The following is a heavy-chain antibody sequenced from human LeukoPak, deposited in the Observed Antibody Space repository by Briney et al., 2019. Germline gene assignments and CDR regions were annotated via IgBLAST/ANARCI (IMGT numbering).Heavy chain of an antibody. CDR1: GFSLSSYV. CDR2: ITTSSSYM. CDR3: ARDPYSGGYGAYYYYYMDV. J-gene: IGHJ6*03. Sequence: GGSLRLSCAVSGFSLSSYVVSWVRRTPGKGLEWVSSITTSSSYMFYADSVRGRFTISRDNAENSLYLQMNSLRDEDTAVYYCARDPYSGGYGAYYYYYMDVWGKGTTVTVSS. D-gene: IGHD6-19*01. V-gene: IGHV3-21*01.